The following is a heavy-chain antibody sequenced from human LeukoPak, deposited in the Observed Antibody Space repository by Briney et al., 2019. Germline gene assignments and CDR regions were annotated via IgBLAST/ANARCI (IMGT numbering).Heavy chain of an antibody. CDR1: GFAFSSYA. D-gene: IGHD6-13*01. CDR2: ISSDGGST. J-gene: IGHJ4*02. CDR3: ARGDSSTWLGQDIEY. Sequence: GGSLRLSCAASGFAFSSYAMHWVRQAPGKGLEYVSGISSDGGSTYYANFVKGRFTISRDNSKNTLYLQMGSLRVDDMSVYYCARGDSSTWLGQDIEYWGQGTLVTVSS. V-gene: IGHV3-64*01.